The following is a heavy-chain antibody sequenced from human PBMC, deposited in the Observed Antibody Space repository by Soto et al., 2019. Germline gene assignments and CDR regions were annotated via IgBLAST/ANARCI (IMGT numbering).Heavy chain of an antibody. D-gene: IGHD6-19*01. Sequence: ASVKVSCKASGYTFTGYYMHWVRQAPGQGLEWMGWINPNSGGTNYAQKFQGWVTMTRDTSISTAYMELSRLRSDDTAVYYCARAGGRRSGWSNHDAFDIWGQGTMVTVSS. V-gene: IGHV1-2*04. J-gene: IGHJ3*02. CDR3: ARAGGRRSGWSNHDAFDI. CDR2: INPNSGGT. CDR1: GYTFTGYY.